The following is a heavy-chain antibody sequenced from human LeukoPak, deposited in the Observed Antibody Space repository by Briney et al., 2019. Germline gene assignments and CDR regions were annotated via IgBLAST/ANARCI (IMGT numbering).Heavy chain of an antibody. V-gene: IGHV1-69*01. CDR2: IIPIFGTA. CDR3: ARGGGNYDSSGYYYGSAFDI. CDR1: GGTFSSYA. J-gene: IGHJ3*02. Sequence: GASVKVSCKASGGTFSSYAISWVRQAPGQGLEWMGGIIPIFGTANYAQKFQGRVTITADESTSTAYMELSSLRSEDTAVYYCARGGGNYDSSGYYYGSAFDIWGQGTMVTVSS. D-gene: IGHD3-22*01.